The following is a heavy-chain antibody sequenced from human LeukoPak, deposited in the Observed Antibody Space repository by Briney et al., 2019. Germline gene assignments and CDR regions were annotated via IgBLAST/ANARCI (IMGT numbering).Heavy chain of an antibody. Sequence: GGSLRLYCAASGFTFSGSAMHWVRQASGKGLEWVGRIRSKANSYATAYAASVKGRFTISRDDSKNTAYLQMNSLKTEDTAVYYCTCGYSYVSIDYWGQGTLVTVSS. CDR2: IRSKANSYAT. CDR3: TCGYSYVSIDY. V-gene: IGHV3-73*01. J-gene: IGHJ4*02. D-gene: IGHD5-18*01. CDR1: GFTFSGSA.